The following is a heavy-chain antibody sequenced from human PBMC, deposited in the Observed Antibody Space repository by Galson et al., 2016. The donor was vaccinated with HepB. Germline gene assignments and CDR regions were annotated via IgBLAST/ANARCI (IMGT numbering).Heavy chain of an antibody. Sequence: SETLSLTCAVSGGSISSAFWWTWVRQPPGKGLEWVGQVHNIGFTNYNPSLKSRVTISVDKSKNEFSLKLNSVTAADTSVYYCARSFNPMGRGQNWFDAWGQGTLVTVSS. V-gene: IGHV4-4*02. CDR1: GGSISSAFW. CDR2: VHNIGFT. CDR3: ARSFNPMGRGQNWFDA. J-gene: IGHJ5*02.